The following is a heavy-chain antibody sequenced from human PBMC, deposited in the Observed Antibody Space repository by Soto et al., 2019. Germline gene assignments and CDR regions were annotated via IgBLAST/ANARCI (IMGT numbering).Heavy chain of an antibody. V-gene: IGHV1-18*01. Sequence: QVQLVQSGAEVKTPGASVKVSCRASGYSFTSYGVSWVRQAPGQGLEWLGWITGYNGHTNYQQKLQGRITLTTDTSTSTAFMELRSLRSDDTAMYYCARYMGGYMSLFPNDYWGQGTLVTVSS. CDR1: GYSFTSYG. J-gene: IGHJ4*02. D-gene: IGHD3-10*01. CDR3: ARYMGGYMSLFPNDY. CDR2: ITGYNGHT.